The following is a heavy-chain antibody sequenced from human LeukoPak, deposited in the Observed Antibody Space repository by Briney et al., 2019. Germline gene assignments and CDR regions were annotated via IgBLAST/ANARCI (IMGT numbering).Heavy chain of an antibody. D-gene: IGHD3-3*01. V-gene: IGHV4-59*01. CDR1: GGSLSNYY. J-gene: IGHJ4*02. CDR3: ARNYDFWSGYLDY. Sequence: SETLSLTCTVSGGSLSNYYRSWIRQPPGKGLEWIGYIHYSGSTNNNPSLKSRVTISVDTSKNQFSLKLTSVTAADTAVYYCARNYDFWSGYLDYWGQGTLVTVSS. CDR2: IHYSGST.